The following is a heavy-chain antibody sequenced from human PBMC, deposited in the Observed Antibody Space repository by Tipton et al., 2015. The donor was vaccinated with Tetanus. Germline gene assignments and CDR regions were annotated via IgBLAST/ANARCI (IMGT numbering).Heavy chain of an antibody. CDR3: ARASVMVRGIINPYDY. D-gene: IGHD3-10*01. J-gene: IGHJ4*02. V-gene: IGHV6-1*01. CDR2: TFYRSRWFN. Sequence: GLVKPSQTLSLTCAISGGSVSSDSASWNWIRQSPSRGLEWLGQTFYRSRWFNDYAVSVKSRIIVNADTSKNQFSLHLNSVTPEDTAVYYCARASVMVRGIINPYDYWGQGTLVTVSS. CDR1: GGSVSSDSAS.